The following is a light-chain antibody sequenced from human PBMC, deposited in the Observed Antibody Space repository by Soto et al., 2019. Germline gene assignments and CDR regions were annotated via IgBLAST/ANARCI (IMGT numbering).Light chain of an antibody. Sequence: EIVLTQSPATLSLSPGERATLSCRASPSVPNYLAWYQQKPGQAPRLLIYGAFNRATGIPARFSGSGSGADFTLTISGLEPEDFAVYYCQQRNIWPPVTFGQGTKVDIK. J-gene: IGKJ1*01. CDR1: PSVPNY. V-gene: IGKV3-11*01. CDR3: QQRNIWPPVT. CDR2: GAF.